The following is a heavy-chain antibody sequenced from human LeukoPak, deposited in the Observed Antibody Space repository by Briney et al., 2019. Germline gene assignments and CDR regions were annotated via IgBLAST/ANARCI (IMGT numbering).Heavy chain of an antibody. CDR1: GYTLTELS. Sequence: RASVKVSCKVSGYTLTELSMHWVRQAPGKGLEWMGGFDPEDGETIYAQKFQGRVTMTEDTSTDTAYMELSSLRSEDTAVYYCATVFDCSSTSCYLAYYYGMDVWGQGTTVTVSS. D-gene: IGHD2-2*01. V-gene: IGHV1-24*01. CDR3: ATVFDCSSTSCYLAYYYGMDV. J-gene: IGHJ6*02. CDR2: FDPEDGET.